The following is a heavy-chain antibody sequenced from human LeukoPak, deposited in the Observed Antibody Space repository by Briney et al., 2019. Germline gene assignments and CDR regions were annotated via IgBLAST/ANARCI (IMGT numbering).Heavy chain of an antibody. V-gene: IGHV1-3*01. Sequence: ASVKVSCKASGYTFTSYAMHWVRQAPGQRLEWMGWINAGNGNTKYSLKFQGRVTITRDTSASTAYMELSSLRSEDTAVYYCARDRVPTYDILTGSFDYWGQGTLVTVSS. D-gene: IGHD3-9*01. CDR2: INAGNGNT. CDR3: ARDRVPTYDILTGSFDY. J-gene: IGHJ4*02. CDR1: GYTFTSYA.